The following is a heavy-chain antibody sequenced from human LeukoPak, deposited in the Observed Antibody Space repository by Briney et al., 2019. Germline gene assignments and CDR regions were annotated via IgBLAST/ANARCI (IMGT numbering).Heavy chain of an antibody. V-gene: IGHV3-23*01. D-gene: IGHD2-15*01. CDR1: GFTFSSYA. J-gene: IGHJ4*02. Sequence: GGSLRLSCAASGFTFSSYAMSWVRQAPGKGLEWVSAISGSGGSTYFADSVKGRFTISRDNSKNTLYLQMNSLRAEDTAVYYCASYCSGGSCYGALSNWGQGTLVTVSS. CDR3: ASYCSGGSCYGALSN. CDR2: ISGSGGST.